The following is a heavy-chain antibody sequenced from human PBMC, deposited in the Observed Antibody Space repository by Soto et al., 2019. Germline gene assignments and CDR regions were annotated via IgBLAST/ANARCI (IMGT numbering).Heavy chain of an antibody. D-gene: IGHD1-26*01. V-gene: IGHV5-51*01. CDR2: IYLCDSYT. CDR3: ARLGTGYYGGRGY. CDR1: GYRLTNYW. J-gene: IGHJ4*02. Sequence: GESLKISCKGSGYRLTNYWIAWVRQMPGKGLEWMGIIYLCDSYTNYSPSFQGHVTISADKSISTAYLQWSSLKASDTAMYYCARLGTGYYGGRGYWGQGTLVTVSS.